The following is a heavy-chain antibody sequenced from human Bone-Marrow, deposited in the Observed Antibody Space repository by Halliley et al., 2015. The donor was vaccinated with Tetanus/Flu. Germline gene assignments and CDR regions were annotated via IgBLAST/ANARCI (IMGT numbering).Heavy chain of an antibody. CDR3: ARERTARKDWYFDL. J-gene: IGHJ2*01. Sequence: VSMIYSGGSTYYGGSVKGPFTISRDNSKNALDLQMNNLRTDDTAVYYCARERTARKDWYFDLWGRGTLVTVSS. D-gene: IGHD5-18*01. V-gene: IGHV3-53*01. CDR2: IYSGGST.